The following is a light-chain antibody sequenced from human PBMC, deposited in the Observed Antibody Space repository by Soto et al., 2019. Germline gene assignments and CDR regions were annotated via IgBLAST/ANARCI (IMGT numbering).Light chain of an antibody. CDR1: SSDVGGYNF. V-gene: IGLV2-14*01. J-gene: IGLJ1*01. CDR2: GVS. CDR3: SSYTSSNTLYV. Sequence: QSVLTQPASVSGSPGQSITISCTGTSSDVGGYNFVSWYQQHPGKAPKLMTSGVSNRPSGVSNRFSGSKSGNAASLTISGLQAEDEADYYCSSYTSSNTLYVFGTGTKVTVL.